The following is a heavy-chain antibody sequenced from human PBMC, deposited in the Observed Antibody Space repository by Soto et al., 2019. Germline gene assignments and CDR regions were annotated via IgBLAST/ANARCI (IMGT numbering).Heavy chain of an antibody. Sequence: ASVKVSCKASGHTFTSYGISWVRQAPGQGLEWMGWISAYNGNTNYAQKLQGRVTMTTDTSTSTAYMELRSLRSDDTAVYYCARTNWNREEYYYYYYGMDVWGQGTTVTVS. CDR2: ISAYNGNT. CDR3: ARTNWNREEYYYYYYGMDV. CDR1: GHTFTSYG. J-gene: IGHJ6*02. V-gene: IGHV1-18*01. D-gene: IGHD1-1*01.